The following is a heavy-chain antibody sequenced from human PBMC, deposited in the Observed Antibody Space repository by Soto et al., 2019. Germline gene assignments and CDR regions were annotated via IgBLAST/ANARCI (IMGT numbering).Heavy chain of an antibody. J-gene: IGHJ4*02. D-gene: IGHD5-18*01. CDR3: ASGIQLWLRRINNGYSG. CDR2: IIPMFGTA. Sequence: QVQLVQSGAEVKKPESSVKVSCKAPGGTFSTYAISWVQQAPGQGLEWMGGIIPMFGTANYAQRFQDRGTITADESTNTVYMELSSLRSEDTAVYFCASGIQLWLRRINNGYSGWGQGTLVTVSS. CDR1: GGTFSTYA. V-gene: IGHV1-69*12.